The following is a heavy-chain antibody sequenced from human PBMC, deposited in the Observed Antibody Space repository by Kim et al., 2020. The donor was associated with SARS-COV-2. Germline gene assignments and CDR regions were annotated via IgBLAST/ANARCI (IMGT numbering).Heavy chain of an antibody. J-gene: IGHJ5*02. CDR3: AKAGGPPSAMGFDP. CDR2: INTEGSVT. V-gene: IGHV3-74*01. Sequence: GGSLRLSCAASGFTFSSYWIHWLRQAPGKGLVWVSCINTEGSVTRYADSVKGRFTISRDNARNTLFLQMNSVRIEDTAVYYCAKAGGPPSAMGFDPWGQGTLVTVSS. CDR1: GFTFSSYW. D-gene: IGHD2-2*01.